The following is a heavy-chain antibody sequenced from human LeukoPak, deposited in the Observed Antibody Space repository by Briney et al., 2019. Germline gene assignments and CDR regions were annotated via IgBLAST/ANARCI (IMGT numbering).Heavy chain of an antibody. J-gene: IGHJ4*02. V-gene: IGHV3-23*01. CDR1: GFIFNNSG. Sequence: GGSLRLSCAASGFIFNNSGMGWVRQAPGRGLEWVSAISASGLTAYYGDSVKGRFTISRDNAKNTVSLQMNSLRAEDTAVYYCTREPYGDYPLDSWGQGTLVTVSS. CDR2: ISASGLTA. D-gene: IGHD4-17*01. CDR3: TREPYGDYPLDS.